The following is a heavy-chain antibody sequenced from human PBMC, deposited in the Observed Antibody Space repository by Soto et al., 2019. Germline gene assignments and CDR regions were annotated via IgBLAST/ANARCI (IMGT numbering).Heavy chain of an antibody. Sequence: QVQLQQWGAGLLKPSETLSRTCAVYGGSFSGYYWSWIRQPPGKGLEWIGEINHSGSTNYNPSLKSRVTISVDTSKNQFSLKLSSVTAADTAVYYCAIDYGSGSRDDWGQGTLVTVSS. D-gene: IGHD3-10*01. CDR3: AIDYGSGSRDD. CDR2: INHSGST. CDR1: GGSFSGYY. J-gene: IGHJ4*02. V-gene: IGHV4-34*01.